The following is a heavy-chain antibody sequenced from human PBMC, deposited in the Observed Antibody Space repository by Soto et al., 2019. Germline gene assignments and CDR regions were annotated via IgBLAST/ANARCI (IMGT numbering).Heavy chain of an antibody. J-gene: IGHJ4*02. V-gene: IGHV4-31*03. CDR1: GGSVSSNIYY. Sequence: QVQLQESGPGLVKPSQTLSLICTVSGGSVSSNIYYWTWIRHHPGKGPEWIGHIYYSGTTYYNPSLKSRVTISLDTAKNQFSLKLTSVTAADTAVYYCARGHDYDSGGYFFDYWGQGTLVTVSS. D-gene: IGHD3-22*01. CDR2: IYYSGTT. CDR3: ARGHDYDSGGYFFDY.